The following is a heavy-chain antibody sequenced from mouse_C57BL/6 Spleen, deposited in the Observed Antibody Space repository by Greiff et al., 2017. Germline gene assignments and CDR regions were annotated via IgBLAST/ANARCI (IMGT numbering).Heavy chain of an antibody. D-gene: IGHD4-1*01. CDR2: IRNKANGYTT. Sequence: EVKLMESGGGLVQPGGSLSLSCAASGFTFTDYYMSWVRQPPGKALEWLGFIRNKANGYTTEYSASVKGRFTISRDNSQSILYLQMNALRAEDSATYYCARYEEGTGLYAMDYWGQGTSVTVSS. CDR3: ARYEEGTGLYAMDY. J-gene: IGHJ4*01. CDR1: GFTFTDYY. V-gene: IGHV7-3*01.